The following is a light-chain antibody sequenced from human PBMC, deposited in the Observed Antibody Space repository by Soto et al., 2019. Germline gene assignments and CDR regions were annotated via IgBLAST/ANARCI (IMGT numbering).Light chain of an antibody. J-gene: IGKJ5*01. Sequence: EIVLTQSPGTLSLSPGERATLSCRASQSFSSTYLAWYQQKPGQAPRLLIYGASSRATGIPPRFSGSGSGTDFTLTISSLEPEDSAVYYCQQRHMWPITFGQGTRLEIK. V-gene: IGKV3D-20*02. CDR3: QQRHMWPIT. CDR2: GAS. CDR1: QSFSSTY.